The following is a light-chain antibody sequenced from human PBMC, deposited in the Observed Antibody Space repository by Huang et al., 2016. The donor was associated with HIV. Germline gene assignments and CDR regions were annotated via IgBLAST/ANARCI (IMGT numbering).Light chain of an antibody. CDR3: QQSAVTPRT. Sequence: DIQITQSPSSLSASVGDRVLITCRASQNINRYLNWYQQQPGKAPKLLISGASKLQSGVPSSFSGSGSGTHFTLAISSLQPEDSATYYCQQSAVTPRTFGQGTKLEI. V-gene: IGKV1-39*01. J-gene: IGKJ2*01. CDR2: GAS. CDR1: QNINRY.